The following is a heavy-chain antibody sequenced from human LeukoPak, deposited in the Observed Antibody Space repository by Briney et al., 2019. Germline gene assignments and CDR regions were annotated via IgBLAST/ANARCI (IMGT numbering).Heavy chain of an antibody. CDR2: INPYSGGT. CDR3: AREDPDRELSGGSYVWV. CDR1: GYTFTGYY. D-gene: IGHD1-26*01. Sequence: ASVKVSCKASGYTFTGYYMHWVRQAPGQGLEWMGWINPYSGGTNYAQKFQGRVTMTRDMSISTVYMELSSLRSEDTAVYYCAREDPDRELSGGSYVWVWGQGTLVTVSS. J-gene: IGHJ4*02. V-gene: IGHV1-2*02.